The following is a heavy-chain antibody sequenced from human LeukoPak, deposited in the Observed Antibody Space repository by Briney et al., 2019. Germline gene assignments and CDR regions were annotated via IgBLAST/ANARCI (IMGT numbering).Heavy chain of an antibody. CDR1: GFTFSSYA. J-gene: IGHJ4*02. Sequence: GGSLRLSCAASGFTFSSYAMSWVRQAPGKGLEWVSAISGSGGSTYYADSAKGRFTISRDNSKNTLYLQMNSLRAEDTAVYYCAKGEGGYGDCFDYWGQGTLVTVSS. CDR2: ISGSGGST. CDR3: AKGEGGYGDCFDY. D-gene: IGHD4-17*01. V-gene: IGHV3-23*01.